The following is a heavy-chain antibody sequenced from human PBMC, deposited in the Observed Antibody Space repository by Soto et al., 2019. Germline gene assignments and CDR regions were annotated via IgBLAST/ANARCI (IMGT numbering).Heavy chain of an antibody. CDR1: GFTLSMSA. Sequence: GGSLRLSCASSGFTLSMSAVNWVRQAPGKGLEWVSYISDSGDRTYYADSVKGRFTISRDRSKNTVSLQMDRLRAEDTAVYYCAQDRGIIVTAGDAFDVWGKGTKVTVSS. D-gene: IGHD3-16*02. J-gene: IGHJ3*01. V-gene: IGHV3-23*01. CDR2: ISDSGDRT. CDR3: AQDRGIIVTAGDAFDV.